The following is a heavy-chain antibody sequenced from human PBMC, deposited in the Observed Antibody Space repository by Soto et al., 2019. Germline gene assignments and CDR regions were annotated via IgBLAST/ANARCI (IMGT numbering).Heavy chain of an antibody. D-gene: IGHD3-3*01. CDR2: IYPDDSDT. Sequence: GESLKISCKGSGYTFTTSWIGWVRQVPGKGLEWMGIIYPDDSDTRYSPSFQGHITISADKSINTAYLQWSSLKASDTAMYYCASPIIPQFYYYGMDVWGQGTTVTISS. J-gene: IGHJ6*02. V-gene: IGHV5-51*01. CDR1: GYTFTTSW. CDR3: ASPIIPQFYYYGMDV.